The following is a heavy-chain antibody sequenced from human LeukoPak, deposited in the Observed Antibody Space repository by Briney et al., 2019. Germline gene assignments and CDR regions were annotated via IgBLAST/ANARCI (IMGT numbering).Heavy chain of an antibody. CDR1: GFSFSGHW. J-gene: IGHJ4*02. CDR3: ARGPSSNWSGLDF. V-gene: IGHV3-74*01. Sequence: GGSLRLSCIASGFSFSGHWMHWARQLPGKGLVWVSRISPTGSTTSYADSVKGRFTVSRDNAKNTLYLQVNNLRAEDTAVYYCARGPSSNWSGLDFWGQGTLLTVSS. CDR2: ISPTGSTT. D-gene: IGHD6-13*01.